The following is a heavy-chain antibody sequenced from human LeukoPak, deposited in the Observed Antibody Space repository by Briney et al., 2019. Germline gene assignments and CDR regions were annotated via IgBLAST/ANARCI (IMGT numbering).Heavy chain of an antibody. CDR3: AVAYCGGDCIYYFDY. CDR2: IIPIFGTA. Sequence: ASVKVSCKASGGTFSSYAISWVRQAPGQELEWMGGIIPIFGTANYAQKFQGRVAIIADESTSTAYMELSSLRSEDTAVYYCAVAYCGGDCIYYFDYWGQGTQVTVSS. V-gene: IGHV1-69*13. CDR1: GGTFSSYA. D-gene: IGHD2-21*02. J-gene: IGHJ4*02.